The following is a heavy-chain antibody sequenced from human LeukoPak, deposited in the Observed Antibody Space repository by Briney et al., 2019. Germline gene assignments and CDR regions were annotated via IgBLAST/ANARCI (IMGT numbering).Heavy chain of an antibody. CDR2: IIGSGGST. V-gene: IGHV3-23*01. CDR3: AKDLSFWSGYFTGEGFDY. Sequence: GGSLRLSCAASGFTFSSYAMSWVRQAPGKGLEWVSAIIGSGGSTYYADSVKGRFTISRDNSKNTLYLQMNSLRAEDTAVYYCAKDLSFWSGYFTGEGFDYWGQGTLVTVSS. CDR1: GFTFSSYA. D-gene: IGHD3-3*01. J-gene: IGHJ4*02.